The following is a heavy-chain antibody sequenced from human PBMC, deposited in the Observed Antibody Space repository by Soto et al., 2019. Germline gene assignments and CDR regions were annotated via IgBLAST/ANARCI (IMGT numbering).Heavy chain of an antibody. CDR3: ARDPVRYSSGWYYFDY. Sequence: SVKVSCKASGGTFGNSAISWVRQAPGQGLEWMGRIIPILGIANYAQKFQGRVTITADKSTSTAYMELSSLRSEDTAVYYCARDPVRYSSGWYYFDYWGQGTLVTVSS. CDR1: GGTFGNSA. CDR2: IIPILGIA. J-gene: IGHJ4*02. D-gene: IGHD6-19*01. V-gene: IGHV1-69*04.